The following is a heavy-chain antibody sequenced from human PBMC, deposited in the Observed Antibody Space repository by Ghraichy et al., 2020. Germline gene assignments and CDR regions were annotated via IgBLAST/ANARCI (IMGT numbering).Heavy chain of an antibody. CDR2: ISGIGGST. J-gene: IGHJ4*02. CDR3: AKALPGNTAMVLVN. D-gene: IGHD5-18*01. Sequence: GGSLRLSCAASGFTFSSYAMSWVRQAPGKGLEWVSAISGIGGSTYYADSVKGRFTSSRENSKTTLYLQMTSLRAEDPAVYYCAKALPGNTAMVLVNWGQGTLVTVSS. V-gene: IGHV3-23*01. CDR1: GFTFSSYA.